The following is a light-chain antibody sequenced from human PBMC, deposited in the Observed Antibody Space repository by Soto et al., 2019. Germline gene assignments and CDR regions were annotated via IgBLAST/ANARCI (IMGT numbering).Light chain of an antibody. CDR1: QGISNY. Sequence: DIPMTQSPSSLSASVGDRVTITCRASQGISNYLAWYQQKPGKVPKLLIYAASTLQSGVPSRFSGSGSGTDFTLTISSLQPEDVATYYCQKYNSAPQTTFGQGTRLEIK. CDR2: AAS. CDR3: QKYNSAPQTT. V-gene: IGKV1-27*01. J-gene: IGKJ5*01.